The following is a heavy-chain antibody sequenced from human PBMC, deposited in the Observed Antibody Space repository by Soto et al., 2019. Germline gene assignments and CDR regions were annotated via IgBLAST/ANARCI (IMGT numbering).Heavy chain of an antibody. CDR1: GFTFSSYA. Sequence: PGGSLRLSCAAPGFTFSSYAMSWVRQAPGKGLEWVSAISGSGGSTYYADSVKGRFTISRDNSKNTLYLQMNSLRAEDTAVYYCAKDLEVGDWELLSYFDYWGQGTLVTVSS. CDR3: AKDLEVGDWELLSYFDY. V-gene: IGHV3-23*01. J-gene: IGHJ4*02. D-gene: IGHD1-26*01. CDR2: ISGSGGST.